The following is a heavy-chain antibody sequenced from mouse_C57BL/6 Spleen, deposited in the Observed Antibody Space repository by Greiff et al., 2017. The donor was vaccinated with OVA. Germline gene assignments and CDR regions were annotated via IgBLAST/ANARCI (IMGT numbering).Heavy chain of an antibody. J-gene: IGHJ2*01. Sequence: QVQLQQPGAELVKPGASVKMSCKASGYTFTSYWITWVKPRPGQGLAWIGDIYPGSGSTNYNEKFKSKATLTVDTSSSTAYMQLSSLTSEDSAVYYCASYDGYYVDFDYWGQGTTLTVSS. D-gene: IGHD2-3*01. CDR3: ASYDGYYVDFDY. CDR2: IYPGSGST. V-gene: IGHV1-55*01. CDR1: GYTFTSYW.